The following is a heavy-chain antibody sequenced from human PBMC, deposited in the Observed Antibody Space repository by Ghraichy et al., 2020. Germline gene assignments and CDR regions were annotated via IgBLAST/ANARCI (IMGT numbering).Heavy chain of an antibody. CDR1: GDSVSSNSAA. V-gene: IGHV6-1*01. Sequence: SQTLSLTCAISGDSVSSNSAAWNWIRQSPSGGLEWLGRTYYRSRWYNDYAVSLKSRMTFKSDTSKNQFSLQLNSVTPEDTAVYYCARGQLIPAFDIWGQGTMVTVSS. CDR3: ARGQLIPAFDI. CDR2: TYYRSRWYN. D-gene: IGHD2-2*01. J-gene: IGHJ3*02.